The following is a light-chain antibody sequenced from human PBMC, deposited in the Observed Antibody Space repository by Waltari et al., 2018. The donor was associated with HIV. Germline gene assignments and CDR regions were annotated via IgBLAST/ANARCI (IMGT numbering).Light chain of an antibody. Sequence: QSALTQPASVSGSPGQSITISCTGTSRAVGGYTYVSWYQQHPGKAPKLMIYEVSNRPSGVSNRFSGSKSGNTASLTISGLQAEDEADYYCSSYTSSSTLVFGGGTKLTVL. CDR1: SRAVGGYTY. CDR3: SSYTSSSTLV. CDR2: EVS. V-gene: IGLV2-14*01. J-gene: IGLJ2*01.